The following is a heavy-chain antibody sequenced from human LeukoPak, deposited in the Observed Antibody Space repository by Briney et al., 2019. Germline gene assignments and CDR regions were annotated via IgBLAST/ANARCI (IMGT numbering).Heavy chain of an antibody. Sequence: ASVKVSCKASGYTFTSYGISWVRQAPGQGLEWMGWISAYNGNTNYAQKLQGRVTMTTDTSTSIAYMELRSLRSDDTAVYYCARDHVAAPGTHFDYWCQGPLVTVSS. J-gene: IGHJ4*02. D-gene: IGHD6-13*01. CDR3: ARDHVAAPGTHFDY. CDR1: GYTFTSYG. V-gene: IGHV1-18*04. CDR2: ISAYNGNT.